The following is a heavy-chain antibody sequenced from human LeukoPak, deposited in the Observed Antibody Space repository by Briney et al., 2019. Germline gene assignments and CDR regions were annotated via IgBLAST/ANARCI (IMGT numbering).Heavy chain of an antibody. CDR2: ISSNGGST. V-gene: IGHV3-64D*09. Sequence: PGGSLRLSCSASGFTFSSYAMHWVRQAPGKGLEYVSAISSNGGSTYYADSVKGRFTISRDNSKNTLYLQMSSLRAEDTAVYYCARGQNYYGSGSQTFDMWGQGTMVTVSS. CDR3: ARGQNYYGSGSQTFDM. CDR1: GFTFSSYA. J-gene: IGHJ3*02. D-gene: IGHD3-10*01.